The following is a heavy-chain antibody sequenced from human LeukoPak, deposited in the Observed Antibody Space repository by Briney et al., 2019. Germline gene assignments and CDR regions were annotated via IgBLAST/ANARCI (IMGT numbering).Heavy chain of an antibody. CDR1: GFTFISYW. V-gene: IGHV3-7*01. CDR3: ARDPVEWELLLDY. CDR2: MNIDGSEK. D-gene: IGHD1-26*01. Sequence: GRSLRLSCAASGFTFISYWMGWVRQAPGKRPEWVANMNIDGSEKYYANSVKGRFTISRDNARNSVYLQMNGLRVEDTAVYYCARDPVEWELLLDYWGQGTLVTVSS. J-gene: IGHJ4*02.